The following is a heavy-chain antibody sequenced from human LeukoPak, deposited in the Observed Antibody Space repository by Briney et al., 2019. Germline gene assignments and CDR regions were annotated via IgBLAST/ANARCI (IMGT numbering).Heavy chain of an antibody. D-gene: IGHD2-15*01. V-gene: IGHV4-39*01. CDR2: IYYSGST. J-gene: IGHJ4*02. Sequence: PSETLSPTCTVSGGSISSSSYYWGWIRQPPGKGLEWIGSIYYSGSTYYNPSLKSRVTISVDTSKNQFSLKLSSVTAADTAVYYCARSSVGGPFDYWGQGTLVTVSS. CDR3: ARSSVGGPFDY. CDR1: GGSISSSSYY.